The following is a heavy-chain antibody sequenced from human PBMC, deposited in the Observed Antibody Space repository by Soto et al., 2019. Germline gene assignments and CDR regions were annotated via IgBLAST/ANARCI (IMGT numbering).Heavy chain of an antibody. CDR3: ARRIYYGSGSYYNGSYYYGMDV. V-gene: IGHV4-39*01. CDR2: FYYSGST. J-gene: IGHJ6*02. Sequence: ETLSLTCTVSGGSISSSSYYWGWIRQPPGKGLEWIGTFYYSGSTYYNPSLKSRVTISVDTSKNQFSLKLSSVTAADTAVYYCARRIYYGSGSYYNGSYYYGMDVWGQGTTVT. CDR1: GGSISSSSYY. D-gene: IGHD3-10*01.